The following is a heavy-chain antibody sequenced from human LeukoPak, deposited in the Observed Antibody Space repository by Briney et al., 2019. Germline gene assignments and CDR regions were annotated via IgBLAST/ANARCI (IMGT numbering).Heavy chain of an antibody. D-gene: IGHD1-26*01. CDR1: GGSISSYY. V-gene: IGHV4-59*01. CDR3: ARELVGANGSPFDY. J-gene: IGHJ4*02. CDR2: MYYSGST. Sequence: SETLSLTCIVSGGSISSYYWSWIRQPPGKGLEWIGYMYYSGSTNYNPSLKSRVTISVDTSKNQFSLKLSSVTAADTAVYYCARELVGANGSPFDYWGQGTLVTVSS.